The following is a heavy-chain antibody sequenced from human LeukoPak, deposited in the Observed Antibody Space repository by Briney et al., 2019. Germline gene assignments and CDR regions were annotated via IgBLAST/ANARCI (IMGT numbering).Heavy chain of an antibody. CDR1: GFTFSSYW. D-gene: IGHD3-3*01. CDR3: AREGITISGGMDV. J-gene: IGHJ6*04. V-gene: IGHV3-74*01. Sequence: GGSLRLSCAASGFTFSSYWMHWVRQAPGKGLVWVSRINSDGSSTSYADSVKGRFTISRDNAKNALYLQMNSLRAEDTAVYYCAREGITISGGMDVWGKGTTVTVSS. CDR2: INSDGSST.